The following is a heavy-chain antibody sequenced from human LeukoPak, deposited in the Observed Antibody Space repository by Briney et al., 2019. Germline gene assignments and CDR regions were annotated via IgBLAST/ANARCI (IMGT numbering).Heavy chain of an antibody. CDR2: INPNDSST. J-gene: IGHJ4*02. CDR3: ARVVAAAGPGDGDYFDS. Sequence: ASVKVSCKGSGYTFIRYNVDCVRQAPGQGLGWMGVINPNDSSTSYAPTFHGSVTVSKATPTRPLYMELTSLRSQDPAVYYCARVVAAAGPGDGDYFDSWGQGNLVTVSS. CDR1: GYTFIRYN. V-gene: IGHV1-46*01. D-gene: IGHD6-13*01.